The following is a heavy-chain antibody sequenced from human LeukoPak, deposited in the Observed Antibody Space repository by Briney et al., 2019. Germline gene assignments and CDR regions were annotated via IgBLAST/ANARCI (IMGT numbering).Heavy chain of an antibody. CDR3: ATYYDSIGYRFDY. V-gene: IGHV4-61*05. D-gene: IGHD3-22*01. CDR2: VLHSGST. J-gene: IGHJ4*01. CDR1: GGSISSSSYY. Sequence: SETLSLTCTVSGGSISSSSYYWGWIRQPPGKGLEWIGEVLHSGSTNSIPSLKSRVTMSIDKSKNQYSLKLTSVTAADTAVYYCATYYDSIGYRFDYWGQGTLVTVSS.